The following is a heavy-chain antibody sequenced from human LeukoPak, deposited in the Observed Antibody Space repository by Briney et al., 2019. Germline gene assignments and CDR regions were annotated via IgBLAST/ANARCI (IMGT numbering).Heavy chain of an antibody. V-gene: IGHV1-8*01. Sequence: ASVKVSCKTSGDTFTSYDMNWVRQATGQGLEWMGWMNPNSGNTVYAQKFRGRVTMTRDTSISTAYMELSRLRSDDTAVYYCARDITFMDVWGQGTTVTVSS. CDR3: ARDITFMDV. CDR1: GDTFTSYD. J-gene: IGHJ6*02. CDR2: MNPNSGNT.